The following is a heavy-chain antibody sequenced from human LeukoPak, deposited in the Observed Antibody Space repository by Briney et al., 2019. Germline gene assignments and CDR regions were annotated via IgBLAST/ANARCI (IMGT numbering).Heavy chain of an antibody. Sequence: PGGSLRLSCAASGFTFSNYGMSWVRQAPGKGLEWVSSISGSGDSTYYADSVKGRFTISRDNSKNTLYLQMNSLRAEDTAVYYCARDFYNYASHFDYWGQGTLVTVSS. J-gene: IGHJ4*02. D-gene: IGHD3-10*01. CDR2: ISGSGDST. V-gene: IGHV3-23*01. CDR1: GFTFSNYG. CDR3: ARDFYNYASHFDY.